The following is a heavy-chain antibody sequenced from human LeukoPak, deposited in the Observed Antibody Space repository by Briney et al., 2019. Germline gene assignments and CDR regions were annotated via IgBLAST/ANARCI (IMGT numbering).Heavy chain of an antibody. CDR1: LGSIIRYF. V-gene: IGHV4-59*01. CDR3: ATRYSSGQRFDY. Sequence: PWAVSHTRMDSLGSIIRYFWSWIRPPPGNRGGWVGYIHYSGSTNYNLSLKGRVTISLDTSDNQFSLKLSSVTAADTAVYYCATRYSSGQRFDYWGQGTLVSVSS. CDR2: IHYSGST. J-gene: IGHJ4*02. D-gene: IGHD5-18*01.